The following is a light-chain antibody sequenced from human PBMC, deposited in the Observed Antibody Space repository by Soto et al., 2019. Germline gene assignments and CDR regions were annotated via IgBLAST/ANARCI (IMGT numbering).Light chain of an antibody. CDR3: QQYYNYPLT. CDR2: TAS. J-gene: IGKJ4*01. V-gene: IGKV1-8*01. CDR1: QGISSY. Sequence: AIRMTQSPSSFSASTGDRVTITCRASQGISSYLAWYQQKPGKAPKLLIYTASTLQSGVPSRFSGSGSGTDFTLTISCLPSEDFATYYCQQYYNYPLTFGGGTKVEIK.